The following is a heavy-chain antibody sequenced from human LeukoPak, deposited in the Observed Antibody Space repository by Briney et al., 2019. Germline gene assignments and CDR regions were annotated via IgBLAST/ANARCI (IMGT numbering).Heavy chain of an antibody. CDR3: ASDPSSSSSWEGY. CDR2: IIPILGIA. V-gene: IGHV1-69*04. Sequence: SVKVSCKASGGTFSSYAISWVRQAPGQGLEWMGRIIPILGIANYAQKFQGRVTITADKSTSTAYMEPSSLRSEDTAVYYCASDPSSSSSWEGYWGQGTLVTVSS. CDR1: GGTFSSYA. J-gene: IGHJ4*02. D-gene: IGHD6-13*01.